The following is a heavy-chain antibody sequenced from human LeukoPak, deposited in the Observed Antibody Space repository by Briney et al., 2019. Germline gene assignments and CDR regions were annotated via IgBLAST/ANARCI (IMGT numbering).Heavy chain of an antibody. J-gene: IGHJ6*03. D-gene: IGHD6-13*01. CDR3: ARARGYIAAAGTRVGSYYMDV. CDR1: GFTFSSYS. Sequence: GGSLRLSCAASGFTFSSYSMNWVRQAPGKGLEWVSSISSSSSYIYYADSVKGRFTISRDNAKNSLYLQMNSLRAEDTAVYYCARARGYIAAAGTRVGSYYMDVWGKGTTVTVSS. CDR2: ISSSSSYI. V-gene: IGHV3-21*01.